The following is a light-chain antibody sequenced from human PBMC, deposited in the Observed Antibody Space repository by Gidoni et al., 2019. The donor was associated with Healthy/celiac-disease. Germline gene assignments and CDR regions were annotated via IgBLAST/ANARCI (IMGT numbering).Light chain of an antibody. V-gene: IGKV1D-13*01. Sequence: IQLTQSPSSLSASVGDRVTITCRASQGISSALAWYQQKPGKAPKLLIYDASSLESGVPSRFSGSGSGTDFTLTISSLQPEDFATYYCQQFNNYPHSYTFXQXTKLEIK. CDR1: QGISSA. CDR2: DAS. J-gene: IGKJ2*01. CDR3: QQFNNYPHSYT.